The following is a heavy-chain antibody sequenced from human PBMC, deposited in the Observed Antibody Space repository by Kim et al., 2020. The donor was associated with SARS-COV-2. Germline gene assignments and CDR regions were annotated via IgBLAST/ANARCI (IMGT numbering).Heavy chain of an antibody. J-gene: IGHJ4*02. CDR3: TTDIPSPDYYVPPDYFDY. V-gene: IGHV3-15*01. D-gene: IGHD3-10*02. Sequence: KGRFTISRDDSKNTLYLQMNRLKTEDTAVYYCTTDIPSPDYYVPPDYFDYWGQGTLVTVSS.